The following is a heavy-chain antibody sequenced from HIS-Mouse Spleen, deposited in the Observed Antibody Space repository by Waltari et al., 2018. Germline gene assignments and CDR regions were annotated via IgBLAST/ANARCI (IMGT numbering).Heavy chain of an antibody. CDR3: ASTIAVAGTGYYYYGMDV. CDR2: INPNSDNK. J-gene: IGHJ6*02. V-gene: IGHV1-8*01. CDR1: GYNFTSYD. D-gene: IGHD6-19*01. Sequence: QVQLVQSGAEVKKPGASVKVSCKASGYNFTSYDINWVRKVTGQGLEWMGWINPNSDNKGYAQKFQGRVTMTRNTSISTAYMELSSLRSEDTAVYYCASTIAVAGTGYYYYGMDVWGQGTTVTVSS.